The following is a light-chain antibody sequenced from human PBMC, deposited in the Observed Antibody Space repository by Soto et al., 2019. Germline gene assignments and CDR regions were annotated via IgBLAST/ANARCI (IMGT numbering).Light chain of an antibody. V-gene: IGKV3-20*01. CDR2: GAS. CDR1: QSVSSSY. CDR3: QQYGSSPQP. Sequence: EIVLTQSPGTLSLSPGERATLSCRARQSVSSSYLAWYQQKPGQAPRLLIHGASSRDTGIPDRFSGSGSGTDFTLTISRLEPEDCAVYDCQQYGSSPQPLGQGTKVEIK. J-gene: IGKJ1*01.